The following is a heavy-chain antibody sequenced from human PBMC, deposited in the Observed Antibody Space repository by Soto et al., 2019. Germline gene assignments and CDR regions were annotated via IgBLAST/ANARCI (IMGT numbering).Heavy chain of an antibody. V-gene: IGHV5-51*01. CDR1: GYSFTSHW. J-gene: IGHJ3*02. Sequence: PGKPLKLSCSGAGYSFTSHWGRWVSQMPRKRLEWMGIIYPGDTDTRYSPSFQGQVTISADKSISTAYLQWSSLKASDTAMYYCSRGRQYCGGDGDSWAFDIWGQGTMDTVSS. D-gene: IGHD2-21*02. CDR2: IYPGDTDT. CDR3: SRGRQYCGGDGDSWAFDI.